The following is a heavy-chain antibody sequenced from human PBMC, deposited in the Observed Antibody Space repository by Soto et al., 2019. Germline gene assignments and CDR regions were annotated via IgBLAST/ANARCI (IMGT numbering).Heavy chain of an antibody. CDR1: EFTLGKYT. D-gene: IGHD3-9*01. J-gene: IGHJ4*02. CDR3: ARDPEADGIWTFDA. CDR2: SYSTGGT. Sequence: GGPLSLSCAASEFTLGKYTMGWVRQAPGKGLEWVAESYSTGGTEYADSVKGRFTISRDNSKNTLFLQMNSLGVEDTALYYCARDPEADGIWTFDAWGQGTLVTVSS. V-gene: IGHV3-23*01.